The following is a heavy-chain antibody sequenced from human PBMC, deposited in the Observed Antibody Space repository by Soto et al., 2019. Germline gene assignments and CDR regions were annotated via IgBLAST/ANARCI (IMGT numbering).Heavy chain of an antibody. CDR1: GGSFSGYY. D-gene: IGHD5-12*01. Sequence: QVQLQQWGAGLLKPSETLSLTCAVYGGSFSGYYWSWIRQPPGKGLEWIGEINHSGSTNYNPSLKSRVTISVDTSKNQFSLKLSSVTAAGPAVYFCARGRWLRSSVDYWGQGTLVTVSS. CDR2: INHSGST. J-gene: IGHJ4*02. V-gene: IGHV4-34*01. CDR3: ARGRWLRSSVDY.